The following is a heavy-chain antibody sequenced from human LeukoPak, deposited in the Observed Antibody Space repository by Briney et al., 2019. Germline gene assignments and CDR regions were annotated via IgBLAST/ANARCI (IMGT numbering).Heavy chain of an antibody. CDR2: INPGGGGT. J-gene: IGHJ4*02. CDR3: ARERAQGYFDY. CDR1: GYTFSNYY. V-gene: IGHV1-46*01. Sequence: ASVKVSCKASGYTFSNYYMHWVRQAPGQRLEWMGVINPGGGGTSYAQKFQGRVTLTRDTSTSTVYMELSSLRSEDTAVYYCARERAQGYFDYWGQGTLVTVSS.